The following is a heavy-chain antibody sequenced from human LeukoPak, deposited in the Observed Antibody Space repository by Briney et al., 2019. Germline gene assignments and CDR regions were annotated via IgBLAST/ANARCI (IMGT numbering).Heavy chain of an antibody. D-gene: IGHD6-13*01. CDR3: RREEQQLGLDY. CDR2: IYYSGST. J-gene: IGHJ4*02. CDR1: GGSISSGGYY. V-gene: IGHV4-31*03. Sequence: PSETLSLTCTVSGGSISSGGYYWSWIRQHPGKGLEWIGYIYYSGSTYYNPSLKSRVTISVDTSKNQFSLKLSSVTAADTAEYYCRREEQQLGLDYWGQGTLVTVSS.